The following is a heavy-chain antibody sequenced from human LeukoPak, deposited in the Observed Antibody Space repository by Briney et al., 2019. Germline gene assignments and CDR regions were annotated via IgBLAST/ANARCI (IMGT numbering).Heavy chain of an antibody. D-gene: IGHD5-24*01. CDR2: ISYDGITT. CDR1: GFSFSTYA. V-gene: IGHV3-30-3*01. J-gene: IGHJ6*03. Sequence: GGSLRLSCAASGFSFSTYAMYWVRQAPGKGLECVALISYDGITTYYADSVKGRFTISTDTSKNTLFLQMNSLISEDTAVYYCAKGSDSYKFYQYHYMDVWGKGTTVTISS. CDR3: AKGSDSYKFYQYHYMDV.